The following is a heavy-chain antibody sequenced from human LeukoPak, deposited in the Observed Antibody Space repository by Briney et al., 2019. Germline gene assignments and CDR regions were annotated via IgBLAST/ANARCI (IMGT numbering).Heavy chain of an antibody. CDR2: ISSSSSYI. J-gene: IGHJ4*02. V-gene: IGHV3-21*01. CDR3: ARGYLGNSGYDYF. D-gene: IGHD5-12*01. Sequence: PGGSLRLSCAASGFTFSSYAMSWVRQAPGKGLEWVSSISSSSSYIYYADSVKGRFTISRDNAKNSLYLQMNSLRAEDTAVYYCARGYLGNSGYDYFWGQGTLVTVSS. CDR1: GFTFSSYA.